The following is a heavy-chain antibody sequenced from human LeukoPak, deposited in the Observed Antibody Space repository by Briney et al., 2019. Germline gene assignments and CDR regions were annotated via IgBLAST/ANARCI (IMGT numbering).Heavy chain of an antibody. D-gene: IGHD6-13*01. CDR1: GGSVSSYY. CDR3: ARGRYRYSSSWFDY. V-gene: IGHV4-34*01. J-gene: IGHJ4*02. Sequence: PSETLSLTCAVSGGSVSSYYWSWIRQPPGKGLEWIGEINHSGSTNYNPSLKSRVTISVDTSKNQFSLKLSSVTAADTAVYYCARGRYRYSSSWFDYWGQGTLVTVSS. CDR2: INHSGST.